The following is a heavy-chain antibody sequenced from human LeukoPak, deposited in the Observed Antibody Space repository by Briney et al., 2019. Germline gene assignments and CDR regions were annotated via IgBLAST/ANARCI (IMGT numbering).Heavy chain of an antibody. V-gene: IGHV4-4*07. CDR1: GGSISSYY. CDR2: IYTGGST. Sequence: PSETLSLTCTVSGGSISSYYWSWIRQPAGKGLEWIGRIYTGGSTNYNPSLKSRVTMSVDTSKNQFSLKLSSVTAADTAVYYCARGLPYDSSGYGFDYWGQGTLVTVSS. CDR3: ARGLPYDSSGYGFDY. D-gene: IGHD3-22*01. J-gene: IGHJ4*02.